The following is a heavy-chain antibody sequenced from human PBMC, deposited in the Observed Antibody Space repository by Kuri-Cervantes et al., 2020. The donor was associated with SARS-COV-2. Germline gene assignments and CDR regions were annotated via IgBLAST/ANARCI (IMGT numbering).Heavy chain of an antibody. V-gene: IGHV3-33*06. J-gene: IGHJ5*02. CDR2: IWYDGSNK. D-gene: IGHD6-19*01. CDR3: AEASSGWYIVGWFDP. CDR1: GFTFSTYD. Sequence: GESLKISCAASGFTFSTYDIHWVRQGPGKGLEWVAVIWYDGSNKYYADSVKGRFTISRDNSKNTLYLQMNSLRAEDTAVYYCAEASSGWYIVGWFDPWGQGTLVTVSS.